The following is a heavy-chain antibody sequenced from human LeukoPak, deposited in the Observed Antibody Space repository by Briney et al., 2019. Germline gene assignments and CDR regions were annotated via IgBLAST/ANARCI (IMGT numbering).Heavy chain of an antibody. V-gene: IGHV4-39*01. D-gene: IGHD6-19*01. CDR1: GGSISSSSYY. CDR2: IYYSGST. Sequence: PSETLSLTCTVSGGSISSSSYYWGWIRQPPGKGLEWIGSIYYSGSTYYNPSLKSRVTISVDTSKNQFSLKLSSVTAADTAVYYCARWLGAGTYYYYYMDVWGKGTTVTVSS. CDR3: ARWLGAGTYYYYYMDV. J-gene: IGHJ6*03.